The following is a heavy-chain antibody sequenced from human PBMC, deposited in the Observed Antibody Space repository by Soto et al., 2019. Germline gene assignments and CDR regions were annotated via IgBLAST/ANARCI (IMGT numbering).Heavy chain of an antibody. V-gene: IGHV3-23*01. CDR1: GFTFNNYA. CDR3: AREIYDDYDSSGFDH. Sequence: GGSLRLSCAASGFTFNNYAMAWVRQAPGKGLDWVSAITGSGDTTDYADSVKGRFTISRDNAKNTLSLQMNSLRAEDTAVYYCAREIYDDYDSSGFDHWGQGTLVTVSS. J-gene: IGHJ4*02. CDR2: ITGSGDTT. D-gene: IGHD3-22*01.